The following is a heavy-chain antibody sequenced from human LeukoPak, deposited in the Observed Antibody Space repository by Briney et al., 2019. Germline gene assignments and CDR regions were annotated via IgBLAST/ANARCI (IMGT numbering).Heavy chain of an antibody. J-gene: IGHJ6*03. Sequence: SETLSLTCTVSGDSINSNNYYWSWIRQPAGKGLEWIGRIYSSGRTNYNPSLKSRVTISVDKSKNQFSLNLRSVTAADTAVYYCARIRGYGRDYYFYYMDVWGKGTTVTVSS. V-gene: IGHV4-61*02. D-gene: IGHD6-13*01. CDR3: ARIRGYGRDYYFYYMDV. CDR2: IYSSGRT. CDR1: GDSINSNNYY.